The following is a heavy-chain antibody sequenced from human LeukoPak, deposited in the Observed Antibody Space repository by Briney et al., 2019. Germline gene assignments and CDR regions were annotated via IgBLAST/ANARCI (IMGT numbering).Heavy chain of an antibody. J-gene: IGHJ2*01. V-gene: IGHV3-21*01. CDR2: ISSSSSYI. D-gene: IGHD1-26*01. CDR3: AKDGQSHGSYWYFDL. Sequence: GGSLRLSCAASGFTFSSYSMNWVRQAPGKGLEWVSSISSSSSYIYYADSVKGRFTISRDNAKNSLYLQMNSLRAEDTAVYYCAKDGQSHGSYWYFDLWGRGTLVTVSS. CDR1: GFTFSSYS.